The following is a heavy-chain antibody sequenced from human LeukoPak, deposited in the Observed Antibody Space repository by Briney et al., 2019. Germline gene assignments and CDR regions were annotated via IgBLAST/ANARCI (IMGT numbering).Heavy chain of an antibody. J-gene: IGHJ5*02. CDR2: IYYSGST. Sequence: SETLSLTCTVSGGSISSSSYYWGWIRQPPGKGLEWIGSIYYSGSTYYNPSLKSRVTISVDTSKNQFSLKLSSVNAADTAVYYCARSQKVIVVVTNWFDPWGQGTLVTVSS. V-gene: IGHV4-39*01. CDR3: ARSQKVIVVVTNWFDP. D-gene: IGHD2-21*02. CDR1: GGSISSSSYY.